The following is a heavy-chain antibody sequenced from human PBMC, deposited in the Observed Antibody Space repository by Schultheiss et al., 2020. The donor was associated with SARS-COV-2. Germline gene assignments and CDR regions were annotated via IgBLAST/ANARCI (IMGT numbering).Heavy chain of an antibody. Sequence: GGSLRLSCAASGFTFSSYAMHWVRQAPGKGLEWVAVISYDGSNKYYADSVKGRFTISRDNSKNTLYLQMNSLRAEGTAVYYCVKPSSAYSYGPFDYWGQGTLVTVSS. D-gene: IGHD5-18*01. CDR3: VKPSSAYSYGPFDY. CDR1: GFTFSSYA. CDR2: ISYDGSNK. J-gene: IGHJ4*02. V-gene: IGHV3-30-3*02.